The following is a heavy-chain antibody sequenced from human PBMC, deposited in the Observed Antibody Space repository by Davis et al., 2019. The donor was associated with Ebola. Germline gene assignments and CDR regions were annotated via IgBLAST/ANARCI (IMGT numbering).Heavy chain of an antibody. CDR2: IIPIFGTA. CDR1: GYTFTSYG. V-gene: IGHV1-69*13. D-gene: IGHD1-26*01. Sequence: SVKVSCKASGYTFTSYGISWVRQAPGQGLEWMGGIIPIFGTANYAQKFQGRVTITADESTSTAYMELSSLRSEDTAVYYCARGGGRSIVGASTGTYYYYGMDVWGQGTTVTVSS. J-gene: IGHJ6*02. CDR3: ARGGGRSIVGASTGTYYYYGMDV.